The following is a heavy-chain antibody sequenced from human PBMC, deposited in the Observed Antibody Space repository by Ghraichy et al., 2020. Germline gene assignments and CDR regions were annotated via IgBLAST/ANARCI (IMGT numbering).Heavy chain of an antibody. CDR1: GGSFSGYY. V-gene: IGHV4-34*01. D-gene: IGHD4-11*01. CDR2: INHSGST. Sequence: SETLSLTCAVYGGSFSGYYWSWIRQPPGKGLEWIGEINHSGSTNYNPSLKSRVTISVDTSKNQFSLKLSSVTAADTAVYYCARLRWGVTKFWFDPWGQGTLVTVSS. CDR3: ARLRWGVTKFWFDP. J-gene: IGHJ5*02.